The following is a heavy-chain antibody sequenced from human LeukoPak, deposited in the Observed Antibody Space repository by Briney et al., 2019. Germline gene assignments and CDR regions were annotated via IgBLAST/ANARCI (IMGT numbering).Heavy chain of an antibody. CDR2: IYTIGST. J-gene: IGHJ3*02. Sequence: AETLSLTCTVSGPSIRTYSSSWIRQPPGKGRGWVGYIYTIGSTHYNPSLKGRVTMSLDTSKNQLSLRLSSLTAADTAVFYCARHRAEMARMTEDAFDIWGQGTMVTVSS. CDR3: ARHRAEMARMTEDAFDI. V-gene: IGHV4-4*09. D-gene: IGHD5-24*01. CDR1: GPSIRTYS.